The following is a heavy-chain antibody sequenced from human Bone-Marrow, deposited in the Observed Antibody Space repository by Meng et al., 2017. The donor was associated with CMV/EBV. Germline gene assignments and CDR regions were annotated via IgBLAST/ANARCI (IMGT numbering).Heavy chain of an antibody. V-gene: IGHV3-49*04. Sequence: GESLKISCAASGFTVSSNYMSWVRQAPGKGLEWVGFIRSKAYGGTTEYAASVKGRFTISRDDSKSIAYLQMNSLKTEDTAVYYCTRVGGSFDYWGQGTRVTGSS. CDR3: TRVGGSFDY. CDR1: GFTVSSNY. CDR2: IRSKAYGGTT. D-gene: IGHD3-10*01. J-gene: IGHJ4*02.